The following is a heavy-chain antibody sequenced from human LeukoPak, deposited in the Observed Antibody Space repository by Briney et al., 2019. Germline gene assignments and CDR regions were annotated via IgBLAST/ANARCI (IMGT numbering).Heavy chain of an antibody. CDR1: VGSISRHY. CDR2: IYYSGST. CDR3: ARGDGYSYAFDY. D-gene: IGHD5-12*01. J-gene: IGHJ4*02. V-gene: IGHV4-59*11. Sequence: SETLSLTCTVTVGSISRHYWSWIRQPPGKGLEWIGYIYYSGSTNYNPSLKSRVTISVDTSKNHFSLKLSSVTAADTAVYYCARGDGYSYAFDYWGQGTLVTVSS.